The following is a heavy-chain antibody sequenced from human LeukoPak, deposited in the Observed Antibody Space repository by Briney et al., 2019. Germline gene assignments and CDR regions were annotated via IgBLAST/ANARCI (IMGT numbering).Heavy chain of an antibody. CDR1: GFTFSSYA. V-gene: IGHV3-66*01. J-gene: IGHJ3*02. D-gene: IGHD3-10*01. CDR2: IYSGGST. CDR3: ARDRVGAFDI. Sequence: GGSLRLSCAASGFTFSSYAMHWVRQAPGKGLEWVSVIYSGGSTYFADSVKGRFSISRDNSKNTLYLQMNSLRAEDTAVYYCARDRVGAFDIWGQGTMVTVSS.